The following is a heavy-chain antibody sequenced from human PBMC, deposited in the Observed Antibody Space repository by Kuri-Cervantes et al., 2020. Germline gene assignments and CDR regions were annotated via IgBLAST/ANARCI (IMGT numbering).Heavy chain of an antibody. CDR3: ASGPPQELWFGEGYYFDY. Sequence: GESLKISCAASGFTFSSYAMHWVRQAPGKGLEWVAVIWYDGSNKYYADSVKGRFTISRDNSKNTLYLQMNSLRAEDTAVYYCASGPPQELWFGEGYYFDYWGQGTLVTVSS. J-gene: IGHJ4*02. V-gene: IGHV3-33*08. D-gene: IGHD3-10*01. CDR2: IWYDGSNK. CDR1: GFTFSSYA.